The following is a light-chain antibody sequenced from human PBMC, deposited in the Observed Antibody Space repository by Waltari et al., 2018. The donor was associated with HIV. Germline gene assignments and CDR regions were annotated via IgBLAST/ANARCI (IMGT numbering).Light chain of an antibody. Sequence: EIVLTQSPSTLSLSPGERATLSCRARQSVSSNYLAWYQHKPGQAPRLLIYGASSRATGIPDRFSGSGSGTDFTLTISRLEPEDFAVYYCQQYGGSPYTFGQGTKLEIK. CDR2: GAS. J-gene: IGKJ2*01. CDR1: QSVSSNY. V-gene: IGKV3-20*01. CDR3: QQYGGSPYT.